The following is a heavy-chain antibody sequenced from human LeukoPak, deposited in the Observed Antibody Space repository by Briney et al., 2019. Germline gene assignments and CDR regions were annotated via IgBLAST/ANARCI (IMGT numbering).Heavy chain of an antibody. D-gene: IGHD1-1*01. V-gene: IGHV3-53*01. CDR2: IYSGGST. CDR1: GFTVSSNY. Sequence: GGSLRLSCAASGFTVSSNYMSWVRQAPGKGLERVSVIYSGGSTYYADSVKGRFTISRDNSKNTLYLQMNSLRAEDTAVYYCARGDWNDGLDYWGQGTLVTVSS. CDR3: ARGDWNDGLDY. J-gene: IGHJ4*02.